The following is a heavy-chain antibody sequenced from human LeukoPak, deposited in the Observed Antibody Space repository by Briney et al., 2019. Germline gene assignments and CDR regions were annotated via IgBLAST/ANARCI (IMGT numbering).Heavy chain of an antibody. CDR3: ARRYCSGGRCYPDFDY. D-gene: IGHD2-15*01. J-gene: IGHJ4*02. V-gene: IGHV1-69*13. CDR2: IIPIFGPA. Sequence: SVKVSCKASGGTFSSDAISWVRQAPGQGLEWMGGIIPIFGPANYAQHFQGRVTITADESTSTAYMELSSLRSEDTAVYYCARRYCSGGRCYPDFDYWGQGTLVTVSS. CDR1: GGTFSSDA.